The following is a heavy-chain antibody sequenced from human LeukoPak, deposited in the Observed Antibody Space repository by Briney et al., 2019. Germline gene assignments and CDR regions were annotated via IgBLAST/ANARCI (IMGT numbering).Heavy chain of an antibody. D-gene: IGHD1-26*01. Sequence: GGPLRLSCAASGFTFSSYSMNWVRQAPGKGLEWVSYISSSSSTIYYADSVEGRFTISRDNAKNSLYLQMNSLRAEDTAVYYCARDLSGSYQGSAYWGQGTLVTVSS. CDR3: ARDLSGSYQGSAY. V-gene: IGHV3-48*01. CDR1: GFTFSSYS. J-gene: IGHJ4*02. CDR2: ISSSSSTI.